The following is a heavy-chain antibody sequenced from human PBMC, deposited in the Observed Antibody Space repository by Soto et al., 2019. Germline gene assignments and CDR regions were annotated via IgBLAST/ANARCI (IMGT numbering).Heavy chain of an antibody. V-gene: IGHV3-23*01. Sequence: GESLRLSSAASGFTFSSYAMSWVRQAPGKGLEWVSAISGSGGSTYYADSLKGRFTISRVNSKNTLYLQMNSLRAEDTSVYCCAALATYYDFWSGYFAFDIWGQGTMVTVSS. J-gene: IGHJ3*02. CDR2: ISGSGGST. CDR1: GFTFSSYA. CDR3: AALATYYDFWSGYFAFDI. D-gene: IGHD3-3*01.